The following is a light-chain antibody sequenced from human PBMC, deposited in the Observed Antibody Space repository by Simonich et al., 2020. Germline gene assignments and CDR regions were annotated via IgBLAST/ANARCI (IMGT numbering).Light chain of an antibody. CDR1: QSLLHSNGYNY. V-gene: IGKV2-28*01. J-gene: IGKJ3*01. CDR3: IQALQTPFT. Sequence: DIVMTQSPLSLPVNPGEPASISCRSSQSLLHSNGYNYLDWYLQKPGQSPQLLIYLGSNRASGVPDRCSGSGSGTDFTLKISRVEAEDVGVYYCIQALQTPFTFGPGTKVDIK. CDR2: LGS.